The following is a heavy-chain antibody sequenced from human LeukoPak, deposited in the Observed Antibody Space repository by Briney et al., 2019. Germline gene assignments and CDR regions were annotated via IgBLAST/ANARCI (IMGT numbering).Heavy chain of an antibody. J-gene: IGHJ6*03. V-gene: IGHV3-7*01. CDR2: IKQDGSEK. CDR1: GLSTDGYG. D-gene: IGHD1-26*01. Sequence: PGRSLRLSCKDSGLSTDGYGMSWVRPAPGKGLEWVANIKQDGSEKYYVYSVKGRFTISRDNAKNSLYLQMNSLRAEDTAVYYCARSVSGSYYYYYYMDVWGKGTTVTVSS. CDR3: ARSVSGSYYYYYYMDV.